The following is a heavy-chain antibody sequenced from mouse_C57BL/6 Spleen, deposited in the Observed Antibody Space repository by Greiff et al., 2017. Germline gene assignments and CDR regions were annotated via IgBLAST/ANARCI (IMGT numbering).Heavy chain of an antibody. CDR3: ARESYDSNCLFGD. D-gene: IGHD2-5*01. Sequence: EVQLQQSGPELVKPGASVKISCKASGYSFTGYCMHWVKQSPGQSLEWIGEINPSTGGTSYNQKFKGKATLTVDKSSSTAYMQLKSLTSEYSAVYYCARESYDSNCLFGDWGQGTTLTVSS. J-gene: IGHJ2*01. CDR1: GYSFTGYC. V-gene: IGHV1-42*01. CDR2: INPSTGGT.